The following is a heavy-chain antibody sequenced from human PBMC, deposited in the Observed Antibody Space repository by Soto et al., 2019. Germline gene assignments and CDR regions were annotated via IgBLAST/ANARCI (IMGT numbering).Heavy chain of an antibody. V-gene: IGHV1-18*01. CDR2: ISPYGHT. CDR3: ARDPRMNYDILTGYYIPLDY. Sequence: QVQLVQSGAEVKKPGASVKVSCKASGYTFTSYAISWVRQAPGQGLEWLGWISPYGHTNHAQKFRARVTMTTDTSTSTAYMELRSLRSDDTAVCYCARDPRMNYDILTGYYIPLDYWGQGTQVTVSS. J-gene: IGHJ4*02. D-gene: IGHD3-9*01. CDR1: GYTFTSYA.